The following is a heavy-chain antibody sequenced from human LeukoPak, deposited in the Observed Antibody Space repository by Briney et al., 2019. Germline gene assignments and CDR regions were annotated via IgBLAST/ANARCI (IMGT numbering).Heavy chain of an antibody. CDR3: VRDVWGDRDSYFDY. J-gene: IGHJ4*02. Sequence: EPLSLTCTVSGGSMSSYYWSWVRQVPGKGLVWVSRINTDGRSTSYVDTVKGRFTMSRDNAKNTLYLQMNSLRAEDTAVYYCVRDVWGDRDSYFDYWGQGTLVTVSS. CDR1: GGSMSSYY. D-gene: IGHD2-21*01. V-gene: IGHV3-74*01. CDR2: INTDGRST.